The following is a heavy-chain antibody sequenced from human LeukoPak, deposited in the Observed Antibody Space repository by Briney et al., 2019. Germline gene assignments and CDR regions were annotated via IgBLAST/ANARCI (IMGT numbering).Heavy chain of an antibody. CDR3: AKRRDSSARAFDY. J-gene: IGHJ4*02. Sequence: GGSLRLSCAASGFPFTTYAMNWVRQAPGKGLEWVSVISSTGYTTYYADSVKDRFTVSRDNSQNTLYLQMNSLRAEDTAVCYCAKRRDSSARAFDYWGQGTLVTVSS. D-gene: IGHD6-6*01. CDR2: ISSTGYTT. V-gene: IGHV3-23*01. CDR1: GFPFTTYA.